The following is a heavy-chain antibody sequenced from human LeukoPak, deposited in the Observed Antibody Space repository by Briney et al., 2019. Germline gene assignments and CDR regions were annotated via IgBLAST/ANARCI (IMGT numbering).Heavy chain of an antibody. J-gene: IGHJ6*03. CDR3: ARMGSYGPYYYHYMDV. Sequence: GGSLRLSCAASGFMFSSSWMSWVRQAPGKGLEWVANIKQDGSERNYVDSLKGRFTVSRDNAKNSLYLQMNSLRVEDTAVYYCARMGSYGPYYYHYMDVWDKGTTVTVSS. CDR2: IKQDGSER. D-gene: IGHD3-16*01. CDR1: GFMFSSSW. V-gene: IGHV3-7*01.